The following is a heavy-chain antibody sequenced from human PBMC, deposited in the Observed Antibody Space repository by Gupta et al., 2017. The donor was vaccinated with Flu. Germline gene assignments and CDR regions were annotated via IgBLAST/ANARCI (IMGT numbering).Heavy chain of an antibody. Sequence: QVQLQQWGAGLLKPSETLSLTCAVYGGSFSGYYWSWIRQPPGKGLEWIGEINHSGSTNYNPSLKSRVTISVDTSKNQFSLKLSSVTAADTAVYYCAREYLLPYTNWFDPWGQGTLVTVSS. J-gene: IGHJ5*02. CDR3: AREYLLPYTNWFDP. CDR2: INHSGST. CDR1: GGSFSGYY. V-gene: IGHV4-34*01. D-gene: IGHD2-2*02.